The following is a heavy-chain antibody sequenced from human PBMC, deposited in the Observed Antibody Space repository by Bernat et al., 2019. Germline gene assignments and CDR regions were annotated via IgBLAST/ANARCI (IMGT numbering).Heavy chain of an antibody. CDR3: ARDGRRWDSYGSWYFDL. CDR1: GFTVSSNY. Sequence: EVQLVETGGGLIQPGGSLRLPCAASGFTVSSNYMSWVRQAPGKGLEWVSVFYSGGSTYYADSVKGRFTISRDNSKNTLYLQMNSLRAEDTAVYYCARDGRRWDSYGSWYFDLWGRGTLVTVSS. D-gene: IGHD5-18*01. CDR2: FYSGGST. V-gene: IGHV3-53*02. J-gene: IGHJ2*01.